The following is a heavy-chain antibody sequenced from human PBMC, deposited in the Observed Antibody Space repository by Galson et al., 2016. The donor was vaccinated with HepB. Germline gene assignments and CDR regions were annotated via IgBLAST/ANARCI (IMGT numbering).Heavy chain of an antibody. CDR1: GASVNSSNW. J-gene: IGHJ5*01. D-gene: IGHD2-2*01. CDR3: ARASVVPGARMVFDS. Sequence: SETLSLTCAVSGASVNSSNWWTWVRQAPGTGLEWKGEIYHTGTSNNKPSLLSRFTMSIDNSRNHFSLNLNSVTAADTAVYYCARASVVPGARMVFDSWGQGILVTVSS. CDR2: IYHTGTS. V-gene: IGHV4-4*02.